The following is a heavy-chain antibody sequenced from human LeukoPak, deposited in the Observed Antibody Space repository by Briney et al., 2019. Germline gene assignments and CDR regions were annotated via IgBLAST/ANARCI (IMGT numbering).Heavy chain of an antibody. J-gene: IGHJ6*02. CDR3: ATVPAAMPTFYYGMDV. CDR2: ISSSSSYI. D-gene: IGHD2-2*01. CDR1: GFTVSSNY. V-gene: IGHV3-21*01. Sequence: GGSLRLSCAASGFTVSSNYMNWVRQAPGKGLEWVSSISSSSSYIYYADSVKGRFTISRDNAKNSLYLQMNSLRAEDTAVYYCATVPAAMPTFYYGMDVWGQGTTVTVSS.